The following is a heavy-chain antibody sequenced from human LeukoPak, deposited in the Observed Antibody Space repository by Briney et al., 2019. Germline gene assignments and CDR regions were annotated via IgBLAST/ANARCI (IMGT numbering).Heavy chain of an antibody. Sequence: ASVKVSCKASGYTFTSYGISWVRQAPGQGLEWMGWISAYNGNTNYAQKLQGRVTMTTDASTSTAYMELRSLRSDDTAVYYCASTAKLTGYYPIDYWGQGTLVTVSS. D-gene: IGHD3-9*01. CDR3: ASTAKLTGYYPIDY. J-gene: IGHJ4*02. CDR2: ISAYNGNT. V-gene: IGHV1-18*01. CDR1: GYTFTSYG.